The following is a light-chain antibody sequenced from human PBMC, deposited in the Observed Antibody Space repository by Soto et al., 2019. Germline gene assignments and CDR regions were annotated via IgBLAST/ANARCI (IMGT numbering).Light chain of an antibody. CDR2: EVT. V-gene: IGLV2-8*01. J-gene: IGLJ1*01. CDR3: SSYAGSYAYV. Sequence: QSALTQPPSASGSPGQSVTISCTGTSSDVGGYNFVSWYQQHPGKAPKFMIYEVTKRPSGVPDRFSGSKSGNTASLTVSGLQAEDEADYYCSSYAGSYAYVFGTGTKVTVL. CDR1: SSDVGGYNF.